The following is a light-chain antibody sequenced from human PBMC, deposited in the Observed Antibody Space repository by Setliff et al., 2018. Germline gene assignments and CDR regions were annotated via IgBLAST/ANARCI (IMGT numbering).Light chain of an antibody. CDR3: QQYTNFSPLT. CDR1: QGISNW. V-gene: IGKV1-12*01. J-gene: IGKJ4*01. CDR2: AAS. Sequence: DIQMTQSPSSVSASIGDRVTITCRASQGISNWLAWYQQKPGKAPKLLIHAASSLQSGVPSRFSGSGSGTEFTLTISSLQPDDFATYYCQQYTNFSPLTFGGGTKVDIK.